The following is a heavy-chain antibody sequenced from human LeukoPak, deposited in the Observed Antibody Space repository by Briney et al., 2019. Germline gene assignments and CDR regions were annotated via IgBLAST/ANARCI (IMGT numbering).Heavy chain of an antibody. D-gene: IGHD2-8*01. V-gene: IGHV1-8*01. Sequence: ASVKVSCKASGYTFTSYDINWVRQATGQGLEWMGWMNPNSGNTGYAQKFQGRVTMTRNTSISTAYTELSSLRSEDTAVYYCARGTYEDIVLMVYEKDDAFDIWGQGTMVTVSS. CDR1: GYTFTSYD. CDR3: ARGTYEDIVLMVYEKDDAFDI. J-gene: IGHJ3*02. CDR2: MNPNSGNT.